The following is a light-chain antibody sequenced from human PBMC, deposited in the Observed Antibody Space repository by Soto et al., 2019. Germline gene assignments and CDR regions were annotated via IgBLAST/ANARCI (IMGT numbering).Light chain of an antibody. J-gene: IGKJ2*03. V-gene: IGKV2-30*01. Sequence: AVLTQSPLSLPVTLGQPASISSRSSQSLVYRDGKTYLIWFQQRPCQSPGRLLYMVSDRDYWVPSRFNGSWSWTGLQLQLSRVEAEDVGVYYCIEGKQWPSFSFGQGTKLEIK. CDR2: MVS. CDR1: QSLVYRDGKTY. CDR3: IEGKQWPSFS.